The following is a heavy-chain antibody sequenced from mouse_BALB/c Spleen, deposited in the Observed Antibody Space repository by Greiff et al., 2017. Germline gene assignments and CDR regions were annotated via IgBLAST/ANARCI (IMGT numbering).Heavy chain of an antibody. CDR1: GFTFSSFG. CDR2: ISSGSSTI. D-gene: IGHD2-4*01. Sequence: EVHLVESGGGLVQPGGSRKLSCAASGFTFSSFGMHWVRQAPEKGLEWVAYISSGSSTIYYADTVKGRFTISRDNPKNTLFLQMTSLRSEDTAMYYCARAIYYDYLYAMDYWGQGTSVTVSS. CDR3: ARAIYYDYLYAMDY. V-gene: IGHV5-17*02. J-gene: IGHJ4*01.